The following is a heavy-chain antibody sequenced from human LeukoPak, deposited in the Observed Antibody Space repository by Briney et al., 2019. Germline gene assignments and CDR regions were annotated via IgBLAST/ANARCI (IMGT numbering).Heavy chain of an antibody. Sequence: SETLSLTCTVSGGSISSSSYYWGWIRQPPGKGLKWIGYIDYSGSTNYNPSLKSRVTISVDTSKNQFSLKLSSVTAEDTAVYYCAREVWDFDAFDIWGQGTMVTVSS. CDR2: IDYSGST. CDR3: AREVWDFDAFDI. CDR1: GGSISSSSYY. J-gene: IGHJ3*02. V-gene: IGHV4-61*01. D-gene: IGHD3-16*01.